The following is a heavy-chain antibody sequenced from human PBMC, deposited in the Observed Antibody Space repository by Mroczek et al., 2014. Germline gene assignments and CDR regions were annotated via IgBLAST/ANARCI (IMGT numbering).Heavy chain of an antibody. V-gene: IGHV4-34*01. CDR3: ARGRGGYGDYPWGRTKTRGNWYFDL. CDR2: INHSGST. CDR1: GGSFSGYY. Sequence: QVQLQQWGAGLLKPSETLSLTCAVYGGSFSGYYWSWIRQPPGKGLEWIGEINHSGSTNYNPSLKSRVTISVDTSKNQFSLKLSSVTAADTAVYYCARGRGGYGDYPWGRTKTRGNWYFDLWGRGTLVTVSS. J-gene: IGHJ2*01. D-gene: IGHD4-17*01.